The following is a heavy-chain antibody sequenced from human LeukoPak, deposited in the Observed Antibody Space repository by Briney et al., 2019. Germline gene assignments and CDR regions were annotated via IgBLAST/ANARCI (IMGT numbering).Heavy chain of an antibody. CDR1: GFTFSSYA. CDR3: ARALYCSGGSCYPGYFDY. CDR2: ISYDGSNK. D-gene: IGHD2-15*01. V-gene: IGHV3-30-3*01. J-gene: IGHJ4*02. Sequence: GGSLRLSCAASGFTFSSYAMHWVRQAPGKGLEWVAVISYDGSNKYYADSVKGRFTISRDNSKNTLYLQMNSLRAEGTAVYYCARALYCSGGSCYPGYFDYWGQGTLVTVSS.